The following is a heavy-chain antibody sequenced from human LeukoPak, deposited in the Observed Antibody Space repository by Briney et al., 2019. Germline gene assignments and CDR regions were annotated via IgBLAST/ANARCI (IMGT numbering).Heavy chain of an antibody. V-gene: IGHV4-39*01. D-gene: IGHD5-24*01. CDR2: IYYSGST. CDR3: ARTNPYKEGVDY. CDR1: GDSISSRSYY. J-gene: IGHJ4*02. Sequence: SETLSLTCTVSGDSISSRSYYWGWIRQPPGKGLEWIGSIYYSGSTYYNPSLKSRVTISVNTSKNQFSLKLSSVTAADTAVYYCARTNPYKEGVDYWGQGTLVTVSS.